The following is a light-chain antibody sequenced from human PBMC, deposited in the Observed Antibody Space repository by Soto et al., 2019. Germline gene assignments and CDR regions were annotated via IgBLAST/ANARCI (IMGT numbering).Light chain of an antibody. CDR2: DAS. Sequence: EIVLTQSPATLSVSPGDRATLSCRASQSISSYLAWYQQKPGQAPRLLIYDASNRATGIPARFSGSGSGTDFTLTISSLEPEDFAVYYCQQRSNWPPYTFGQGTRLEIK. CDR1: QSISSY. J-gene: IGKJ5*01. CDR3: QQRSNWPPYT. V-gene: IGKV3-11*01.